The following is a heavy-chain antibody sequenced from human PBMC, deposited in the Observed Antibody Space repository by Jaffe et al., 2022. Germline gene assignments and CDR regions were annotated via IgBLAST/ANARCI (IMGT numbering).Heavy chain of an antibody. V-gene: IGHV3-23*01. J-gene: IGHJ4*02. CDR2: INSGGDNT. CDR3: AKPAHIGQMPSRYCDY. CDR1: GFTFSSHA. Sequence: EVQLLESGGGLVQPGGSLRLSCAASGFTFSSHAMSWVRQAPGKGLEWVSAINSGGDNTYYADSVKGRFTISRENSKNTLFLLMNSLRADDTAVYYCAKPAHIGQMPSRYCDYWGQGTLVTVSS. D-gene: IGHD2-21*01.